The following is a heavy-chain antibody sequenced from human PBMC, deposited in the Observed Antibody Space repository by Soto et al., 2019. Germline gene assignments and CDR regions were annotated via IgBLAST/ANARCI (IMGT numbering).Heavy chain of an antibody. CDR2: IYYSGST. CDR1: GGSISSGGYY. Sequence: SETLSLTCTVSGGSISSGGYYWSWIRQHPGKGLEWIGYIYYSGSTYYNPSLKSRVTISVDTSKNQFSLKLSSVTAADTAVYYCARSTHPNWFDPCGQGTLVTVSS. CDR3: ARSTHPNWFDP. J-gene: IGHJ5*02. V-gene: IGHV4-31*03.